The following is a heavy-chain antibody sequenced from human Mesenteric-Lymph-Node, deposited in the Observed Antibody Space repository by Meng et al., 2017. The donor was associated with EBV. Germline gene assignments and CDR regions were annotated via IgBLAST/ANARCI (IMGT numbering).Heavy chain of an antibody. J-gene: IGHJ4*02. V-gene: IGHV1-8*01. CDR1: GYTFTTYD. D-gene: IGHD3-10*01. CDR3: ARVSPISMVRGITPFGY. CDR2: INANSGNT. Sequence: QVQLVQSGAEVKKPGASVKVSCKASGYTFTTYDINWVRQATGQGLEWMGWINANSGNTGYSQKFQGRVTMTRDTSTSTAYMELSSLRSEDMGVYYCARVSPISMVRGITPFGYWGQGTLVTVSS.